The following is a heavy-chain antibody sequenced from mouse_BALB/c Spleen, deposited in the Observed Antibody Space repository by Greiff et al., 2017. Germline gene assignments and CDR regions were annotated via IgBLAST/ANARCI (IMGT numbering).Heavy chain of an antibody. V-gene: IGHV1-26*01. CDR2: INPYNGAT. CDR3: ARGDSYGSNYFDY. D-gene: IGHD1-1*01. J-gene: IGHJ2*01. Sequence: EVQLQQSGPELVKPGASVKISCKASGYSFTGYYMHWVKQSHVKSLEWIGRINPYNGATSYNQNFKDKASLTVDKSSSTAYMELHSLTSEDSAVYYCARGDSYGSNYFDYWGQGTTLTVSS. CDR1: GYSFTGYY.